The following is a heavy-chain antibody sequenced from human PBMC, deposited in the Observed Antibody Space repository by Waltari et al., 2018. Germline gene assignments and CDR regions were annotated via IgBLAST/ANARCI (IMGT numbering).Heavy chain of an antibody. CDR1: GITFSSYT. CDR2: ISASGGT. CDR3: AIGPAYYFDY. J-gene: IGHJ4*02. V-gene: IGHV3-23*01. Sequence: EVQLLESGGGLVQPGGSLTLSCAASGITFSSYTMRWVRQAPGKWLEWVSTISASGGTFYADSVKGRFTVSRDSSKNTLSLQMNSLRAEDTAVYYCAIGPAYYFDYWDQGTLVTVSS.